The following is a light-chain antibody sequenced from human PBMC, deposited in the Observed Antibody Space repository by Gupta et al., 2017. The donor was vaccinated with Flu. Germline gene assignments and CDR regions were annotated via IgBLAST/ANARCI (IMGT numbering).Light chain of an antibody. CDR3: GTWDSNLSAVV. V-gene: IGLV1-51*01. CDR1: SSNIGKNF. Sequence: QSVLTQPPSVSAPPGQKVTISCSGSSSNIGKNFVSWYQHLPRTAPKLLIYENNKQFSGVPDRFSGSKSFTSATLGITGLQAGDEADYYCGTWDSNLSAVVFGGGTKLTVL. J-gene: IGLJ2*01. CDR2: ENN.